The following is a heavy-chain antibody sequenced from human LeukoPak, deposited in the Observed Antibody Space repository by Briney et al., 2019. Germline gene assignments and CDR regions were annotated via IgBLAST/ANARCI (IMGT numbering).Heavy chain of an antibody. Sequence: GGSPRLSCTASGFTFSSYTMIWVRQAPGKGLKWVSTITTGDGNTYYADSVKGRFTVSRDDSKNTLYLQMNSLRAEDTAVYYCAKDGGLWVSAHWGDSWGRGTLVTVSS. V-gene: IGHV3-23*01. D-gene: IGHD7-27*01. CDR3: AKDGGLWVSAHWGDS. CDR2: ITTGDGNT. CDR1: GFTFSSYT. J-gene: IGHJ4*02.